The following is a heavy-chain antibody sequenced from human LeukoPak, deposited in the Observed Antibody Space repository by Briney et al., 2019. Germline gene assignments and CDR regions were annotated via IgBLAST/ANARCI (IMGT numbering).Heavy chain of an antibody. CDR3: ARGRAAGTRYYYGMDV. Sequence: GRSLRLSCAASGFTFSSYGMHWVRQAPGKGLEWVAVIWYDGSNKYYADSVKGRFTISRDNSKNTLYLQMNSLRAEDTAVYYCARGRAAGTRYYYGMDVCGQGTTVTVSS. CDR1: GFTFSSYG. V-gene: IGHV3-33*01. CDR2: IWYDGSNK. D-gene: IGHD6-13*01. J-gene: IGHJ6*02.